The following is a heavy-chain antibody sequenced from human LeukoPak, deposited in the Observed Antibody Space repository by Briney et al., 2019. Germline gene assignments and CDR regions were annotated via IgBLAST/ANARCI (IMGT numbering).Heavy chain of an antibody. V-gene: IGHV3-64D*06. CDR2: ITTNGGST. D-gene: IGHD5-12*01. CDR3: VKGRGATIGAFDI. J-gene: IGHJ3*02. CDR1: GFTFSSYA. Sequence: GSLRLSCSASGFTFSSYAMHWVRQAPGKGLEYVPAITTNGGSTYYADSAKGRFTISRDDSKNTLYLQMSSLRAEDTAVYYCVKGRGATIGAFDIWGQGTMVTVSS.